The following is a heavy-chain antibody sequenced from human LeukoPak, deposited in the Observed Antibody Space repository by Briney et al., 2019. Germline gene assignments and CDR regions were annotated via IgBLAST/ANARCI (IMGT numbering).Heavy chain of an antibody. D-gene: IGHD3-10*01. J-gene: IGHJ6*02. CDR1: GYTFTSYY. CDR3: ARDWITMVREYSYYYYYGMDV. Sequence: ASVKVSCKASGYTFTSYYMHWVRQAPGQGLEWMGIINPSGGSTSYAQKFQGRVTMTRDTSTSTVYMELSSLRSEDTGVYYCARDWITMVREYSYYYYYGMDVWGQGTTVTVSS. V-gene: IGHV1-46*01. CDR2: INPSGGST.